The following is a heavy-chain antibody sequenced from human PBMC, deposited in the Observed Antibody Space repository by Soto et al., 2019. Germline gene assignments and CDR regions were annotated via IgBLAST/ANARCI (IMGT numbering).Heavy chain of an antibody. J-gene: IGHJ4*02. CDR2: ILYSGTT. V-gene: IGHV4-30-4*01. CDR3: ARNGALDY. Sequence: QTLSLTCTVSGGSISSGDCYWSWIRQPPGKGLEWIGYILYSGTTNYNPSLESRLTISVDTSKNQFSLKLTSVTAADTAVYYCARNGALDYWGRGTLVTVSS. CDR1: GGSISSGDCY. D-gene: IGHD2-8*01.